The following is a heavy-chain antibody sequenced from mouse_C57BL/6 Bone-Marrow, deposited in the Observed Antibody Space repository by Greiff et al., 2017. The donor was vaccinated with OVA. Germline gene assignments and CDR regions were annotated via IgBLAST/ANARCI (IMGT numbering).Heavy chain of an antibody. J-gene: IGHJ3*01. Sequence: EVHLVESGGGLVKPGGSLKLSCAASGFTFSSYAMSWVRQTPEKRLEWVATISDGGSYTYYPDNVKGRFTISRDNAKNNLYLQMSHLKSEDTAMYYCARNRIYYDYDESAWFAYWGQGTLVTVSA. CDR1: GFTFSSYA. D-gene: IGHD2-4*01. CDR2: ISDGGSYT. V-gene: IGHV5-4*01. CDR3: ARNRIYYDYDESAWFAY.